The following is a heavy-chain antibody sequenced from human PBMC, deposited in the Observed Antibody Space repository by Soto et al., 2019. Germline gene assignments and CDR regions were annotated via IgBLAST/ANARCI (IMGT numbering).Heavy chain of an antibody. J-gene: IGHJ4*02. V-gene: IGHV3-30*18. CDR1: GFTFYIYG. CDR2: ISYDGSNQ. Sequence: LRLSCAASGFTFYIYGMHWVRQAPDKGLEWVALISYDGSNQYYADSVKGRFTISRDNSKNTLFLQMNSLRADDTAVYYCAKDQASGQGSFDSWGQGTLVTVSS. CDR3: AKDQASGQGSFDS.